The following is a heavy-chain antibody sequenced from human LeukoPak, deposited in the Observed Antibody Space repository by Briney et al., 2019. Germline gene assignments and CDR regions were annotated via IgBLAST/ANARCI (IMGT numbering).Heavy chain of an antibody. CDR2: IKQDGSKK. J-gene: IGHJ4*02. Sequence: GGSLRLSCAASGFTFSSYWMSWVRQAPGKGLEWVANIKQDGSKKNYVDSVKGRFTISRDNAKNSLYLQMNSLRVEDTAVYYCARGYSYGYRIDYWGQGTLVTVSS. D-gene: IGHD5-18*01. CDR1: GFTFSSYW. CDR3: ARGYSYGYRIDY. V-gene: IGHV3-7*04.